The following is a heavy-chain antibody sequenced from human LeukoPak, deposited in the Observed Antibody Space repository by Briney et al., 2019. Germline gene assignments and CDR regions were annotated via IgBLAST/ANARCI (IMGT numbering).Heavy chain of an antibody. CDR2: INSSGSTI. V-gene: IGHV3-48*03. CDR3: ARVATGPYQLLPTWFAP. Sequence: GGSLRLSCAASGFTFSSYEMNWVRQAPGKGLEWVSYINSSGSTIYYADSVKGRFTISRDNAKNSLYLQMNSLRAEDTAVYYCARVATGPYQLLPTWFAPWGQGTLVTVSS. D-gene: IGHD2-2*01. J-gene: IGHJ5*02. CDR1: GFTFSSYE.